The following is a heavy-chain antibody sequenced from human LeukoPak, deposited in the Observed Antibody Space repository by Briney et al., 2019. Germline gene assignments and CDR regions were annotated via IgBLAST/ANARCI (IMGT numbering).Heavy chain of an antibody. CDR3: TTRRQDGC. CDR2: INSKIDGGTI. J-gene: IGHJ4*02. CDR1: GFTFSDAW. Sequence: PGGSLRLSCVASGFTFSDAWMSWVRQAPGKGLEWVGRINSKIDGGTIDYGAPVKGRFNISRDDSRNTLYLQMNSLKTEDTAVYYCTTRRQDGCWGQGTLVTVS. V-gene: IGHV3-15*01. D-gene: IGHD6-25*01.